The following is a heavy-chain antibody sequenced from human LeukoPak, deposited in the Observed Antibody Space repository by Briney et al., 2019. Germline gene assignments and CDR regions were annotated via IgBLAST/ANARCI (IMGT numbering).Heavy chain of an antibody. CDR1: GGSISSYY. D-gene: IGHD3-9*01. J-gene: IGHJ4*02. Sequence: SETLSLTCTVSGGSISSYYWSWIRQPAGKGLEWIGRIYTSGSTNYNPSLKSRVTMSVDTSKNQFSLKLSSVTAADTAVYYCAREVPRQGYYDILTDYWGQGTLVTVSS. CDR3: AREVPRQGYYDILTDY. V-gene: IGHV4-4*07. CDR2: IYTSGST.